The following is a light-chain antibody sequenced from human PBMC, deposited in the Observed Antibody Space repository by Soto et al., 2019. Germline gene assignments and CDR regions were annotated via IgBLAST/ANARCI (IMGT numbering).Light chain of an antibody. J-gene: IGKJ2*01. CDR2: GIS. V-gene: IGKV3-15*01. CDR1: QTVSNN. CDR3: QQYNKWPHT. Sequence: VMTQSPATLSVSPGERATLSCSASQTVSNNLAWYRQRPGQAPSLLIYGISNRATGLPARFSGSGSGTEFTLTISSLQSDDVGLYYCQQYNKWPHTFGQGTKLEIK.